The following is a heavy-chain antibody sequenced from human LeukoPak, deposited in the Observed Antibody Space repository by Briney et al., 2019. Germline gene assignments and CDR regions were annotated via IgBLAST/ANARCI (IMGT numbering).Heavy chain of an antibody. J-gene: IGHJ3*02. V-gene: IGHV3-11*06. CDR2: ISSSSYT. CDR3: ARDGKAAAVDAFDI. D-gene: IGHD6-13*01. Sequence: GGSLRLSCAVSGFSFSDYYMSWVRQAPGKGLEGVSYISSSSYTNYTDSVKGRFTISRDNAKNSLYLQMNSLRAEDTAVYYCARDGKAAAVDAFDIWGQGTMVTVSS. CDR1: GFSFSDYY.